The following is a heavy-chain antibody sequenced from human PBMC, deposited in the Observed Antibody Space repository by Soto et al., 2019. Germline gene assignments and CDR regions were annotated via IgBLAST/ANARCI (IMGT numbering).Heavy chain of an antibody. V-gene: IGHV1-69*06. D-gene: IGHD3-22*01. CDR1: GGTFSSYA. CDR3: ARGYNYDSSGYFDYFDY. Sequence: SVKVSCKASGGTFSSYAISWVRQAPGQGLEWMGGIIPIFGTANYAQKFQGRVTITADKSTSTAYMELSSLRSEDTAVYYCARGYNYDSSGYFDYFDYWRQGTLVTVSS. J-gene: IGHJ4*02. CDR2: IIPIFGTA.